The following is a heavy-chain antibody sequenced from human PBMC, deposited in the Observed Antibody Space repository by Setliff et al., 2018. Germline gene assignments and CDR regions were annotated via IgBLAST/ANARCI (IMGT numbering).Heavy chain of an antibody. CDR1: GGSVSSTSHY. CDR3: ARVDFTMIQGVLGL. D-gene: IGHD3-10*01. Sequence: SETLSLTCNVSGGSVSSTSHYWGWIRQPPGKGMKWIGGVYYSGYTYYNPSLQSRVTISVDMSKNQFSMKLTSVTAADTAVYYCARVDFTMIQGVLGLWGQGTLVTVSS. CDR2: VYYSGYT. J-gene: IGHJ1*01. V-gene: IGHV4-39*07.